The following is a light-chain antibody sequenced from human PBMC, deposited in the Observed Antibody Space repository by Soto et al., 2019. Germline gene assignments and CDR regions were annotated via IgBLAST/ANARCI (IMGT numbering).Light chain of an antibody. CDR1: SSDVGGYNY. CDR3: CSYAGSPRYV. CDR2: DVS. V-gene: IGLV2-11*01. J-gene: IGLJ1*01. Sequence: QSALTQPRSVSGSPGHSVTISCTGTSSDVGGYNYVSWYQQHPGKAPKVMIYDVSERPSGVPDRFSGSKSGNTASLTISGLQAEDEADYYCCSYAGSPRYVLGAGTKLTVL.